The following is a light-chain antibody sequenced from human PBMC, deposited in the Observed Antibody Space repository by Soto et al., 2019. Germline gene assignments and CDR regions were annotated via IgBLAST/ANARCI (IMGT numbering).Light chain of an antibody. V-gene: IGKV3-20*01. J-gene: IGKJ1*01. CDR1: QSVSTSY. CDR2: GAS. CDR3: KQYGSSPWT. Sequence: EIVLTQSPGTLSLSPGERATLSCRASQSVSTSYLARYQQKPGQAPRLLIYGASSRATGIPDRFSGSGSGTDFTLTISRLEPEDFAVYYCKQYGSSPWTFGQGTKVEIK.